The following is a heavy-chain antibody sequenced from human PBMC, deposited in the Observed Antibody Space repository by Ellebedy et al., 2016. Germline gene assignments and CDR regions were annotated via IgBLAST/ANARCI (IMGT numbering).Heavy chain of an antibody. CDR2: IYPGDSDT. V-gene: IGHV5-51*01. CDR3: ASSGGTTAYYYDSSGYHFDY. J-gene: IGHJ4*02. D-gene: IGHD3-22*01. Sequence: GESLKISCKGSGYSFTSYWIGWVRQMPGKGLEWMGIIYPGDSDTRYSPSFQGQVTISADKSISTAYLQWSSLKASDTAMYYCASSGGTTAYYYDSSGYHFDYWGQGTLVTVSS. CDR1: GYSFTSYW.